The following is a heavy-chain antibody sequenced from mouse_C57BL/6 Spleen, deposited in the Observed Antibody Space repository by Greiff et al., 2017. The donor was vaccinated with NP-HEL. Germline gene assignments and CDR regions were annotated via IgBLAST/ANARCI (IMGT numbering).Heavy chain of an antibody. CDR2: INPNNGGT. V-gene: IGHV1-26*01. CDR1: GYTFTDYY. J-gene: IGHJ1*03. D-gene: IGHD4-1*01. Sequence: VQLQQSGPELVKPGASVKISCKASGYTFTDYYMNWVKQSHGKSLEWIGDINPNNGGTSYNQKFKGKATLTVDKSSSTAYMELRSLTSEDSAVYYCARWGANWDGYWYFDVWGTGTTVTVSS. CDR3: ARWGANWDGYWYFDV.